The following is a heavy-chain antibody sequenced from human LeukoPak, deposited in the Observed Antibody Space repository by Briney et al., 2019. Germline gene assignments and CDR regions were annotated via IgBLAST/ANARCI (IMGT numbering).Heavy chain of an antibody. Sequence: PGGSLRLSCAASGFTFSDYYMSWIRQALGKGLEWVSYISSSGSTIYYADSVKGRFTISRDNAKNSLYLQMNSLRAEDTAVYYCARDAVYGDPSDYFDYWGQGTLVTVSS. D-gene: IGHD4-17*01. CDR2: ISSSGSTI. J-gene: IGHJ4*02. CDR3: ARDAVYGDPSDYFDY. CDR1: GFTFSDYY. V-gene: IGHV3-11*01.